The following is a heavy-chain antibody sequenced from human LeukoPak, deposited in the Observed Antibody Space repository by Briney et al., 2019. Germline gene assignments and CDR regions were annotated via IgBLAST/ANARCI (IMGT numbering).Heavy chain of an antibody. CDR1: GGSVSSYY. CDR2: IYYSGNT. Sequence: PSETLSLTCTVSGGSVSSYYCSWIRQPPGKGLEWIGYIYYSGNTNYNPSLKSRVTISVDTSKNQFSLKLCSVTAADTAVYYCARWAPSGGFDYWGQGTLVTVSS. V-gene: IGHV4-59*02. CDR3: ARWAPSGGFDY. J-gene: IGHJ4*02. D-gene: IGHD3-10*01.